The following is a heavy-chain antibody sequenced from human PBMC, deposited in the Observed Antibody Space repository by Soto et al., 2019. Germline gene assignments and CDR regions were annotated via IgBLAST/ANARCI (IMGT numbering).Heavy chain of an antibody. J-gene: IGHJ5*02. CDR1: GGSVSSGSYY. Sequence: QVQLQESGPGLVKPSETLSLTCTVSGGSVSSGSYYWSWIRQPPGKGLEWIGYIYYSGSTNYNPSLKSRVTISVDTSKNQFPLKLSSVTAADTAVYYCARAERITIFGVVMGDWFDPWGQGTLVTVSS. CDR2: IYYSGST. CDR3: ARAERITIFGVVMGDWFDP. D-gene: IGHD3-3*01. V-gene: IGHV4-61*01.